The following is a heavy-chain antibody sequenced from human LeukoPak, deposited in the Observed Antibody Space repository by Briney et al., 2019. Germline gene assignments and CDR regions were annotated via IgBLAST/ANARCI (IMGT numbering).Heavy chain of an antibody. D-gene: IGHD6-13*01. CDR3: ARKSLGIAAAGTFFGS. CDR1: GFTVSNNF. Sequence: AGGSLRLSCAASGFTVSNNFVTWVRQAPGKGLEWVSIIYSRGGTDYADSVKGRFTISRDNSRNTVYLQMNSLRAEDTAVYHCARKSLGIAAAGTFFGSWGQGTLVTVSS. J-gene: IGHJ5*02. V-gene: IGHV3-53*01. CDR2: IYSRGGT.